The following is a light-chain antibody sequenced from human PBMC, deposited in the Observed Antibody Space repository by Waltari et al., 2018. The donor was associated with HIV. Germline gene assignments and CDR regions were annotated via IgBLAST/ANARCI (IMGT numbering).Light chain of an antibody. CDR3: SSYGDNIRVL. J-gene: IGLJ2*01. V-gene: IGLV2-8*01. CDR2: EVS. CDR1: SSDIGAYDS. Sequence: QSALTQPPSASGSLGQPVTISCTGSSSDIGAYDSVSWFQQHPTNAPKLLLYEVSKRPSGVPDRFSGSRSGETAFLSVSGLQPDDTAGYFCSSYGDNIRVLFGGGTNLTVL.